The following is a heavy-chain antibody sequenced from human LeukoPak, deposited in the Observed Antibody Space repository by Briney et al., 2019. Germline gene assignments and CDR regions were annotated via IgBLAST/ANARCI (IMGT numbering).Heavy chain of an antibody. D-gene: IGHD5-18*01. V-gene: IGHV1-2*02. CDR3: ARDPAPRIQLWSSDYYYYMDV. CDR2: INPNSGGT. J-gene: IGHJ6*03. Sequence: ASVKVSCKASGYTFTGYYMHWVRQAPGQGLEWMGWINPNSGGTNYAQKFQGRVTMTRDTSISTAYMELSRLRSDDTAVYYCARDPAPRIQLWSSDYYYYMDVWGKGTTVTVSS. CDR1: GYTFTGYY.